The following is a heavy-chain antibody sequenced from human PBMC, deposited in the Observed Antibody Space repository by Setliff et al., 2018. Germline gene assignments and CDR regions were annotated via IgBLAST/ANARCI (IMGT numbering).Heavy chain of an antibody. V-gene: IGHV2-5*02. Sequence: SGPTLVNPTQTLTLTCTFSGFSLTTTGVAVGWIRQPPGKALEWLALIYWDDDKRYSPSLKSRLTIVKDTSKKQVVLTMTNMDPVDTATYYCAHRPKMGSDGFYSAFDMWGQGTMVTVSS. D-gene: IGHD2-15*01. J-gene: IGHJ3*02. CDR2: IYWDDDK. CDR1: GFSLTTTGVA. CDR3: AHRPKMGSDGFYSAFDM.